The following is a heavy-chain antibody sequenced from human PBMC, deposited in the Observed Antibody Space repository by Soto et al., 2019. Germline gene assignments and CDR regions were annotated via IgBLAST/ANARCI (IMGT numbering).Heavy chain of an antibody. CDR2: ISYDGSNK. CDR1: GFTFSSYG. V-gene: IGHV3-30*18. D-gene: IGHD6-19*01. CDR3: AKGAGA. J-gene: IGHJ5*02. Sequence: QVQLVESGGGVVQPGRSLRLSCAASGFTFSSYGMHWVRQAPGKGLEWVAVISYDGSNKYYADSVKGRFTISRDNSKNTLYLQMNSLRAEDTAVYYCAKGAGAWGQGTLVTVSS.